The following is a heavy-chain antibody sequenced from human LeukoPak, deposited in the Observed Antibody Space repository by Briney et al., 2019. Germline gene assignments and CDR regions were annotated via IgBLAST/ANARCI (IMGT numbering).Heavy chain of an antibody. CDR1: GFTFSSYA. Sequence: GGSLRLSCAASGFTFSSYAMSWVRQAPGKGLEWVSAISGSGGSTYYADSVKGRFTISRDNSKNTLYLQMNSLRAEDTAVYYCAKRYSGSSGLYNFDYWGQGTLVTVSS. CDR3: AKRYSGSSGLYNFDY. V-gene: IGHV3-23*01. CDR2: ISGSGGST. J-gene: IGHJ4*02. D-gene: IGHD1-26*01.